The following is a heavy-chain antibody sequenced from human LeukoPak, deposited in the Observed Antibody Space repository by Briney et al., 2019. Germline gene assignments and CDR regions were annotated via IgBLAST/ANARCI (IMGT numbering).Heavy chain of an antibody. CDR3: KRSQYYGMDV. V-gene: IGHV1-46*01. Sequence: ASVTVSCKASGYTFTSYYMHWVRQAPGQGLEWMGMINPTGGSTSYAQKFQGRVTMTRDTSTSTVYMELSSLRSEDTAVYYWKRSQYYGMDVWGQGSTVSDSS. CDR1: GYTFTSYY. J-gene: IGHJ6*01. CDR2: INPTGGST.